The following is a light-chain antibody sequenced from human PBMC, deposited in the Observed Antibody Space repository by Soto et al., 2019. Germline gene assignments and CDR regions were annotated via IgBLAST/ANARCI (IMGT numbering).Light chain of an antibody. J-gene: IGLJ3*02. CDR1: SSDVGGYNY. Sequence: QSALTPPPSASGSPVQSVTISCTGTSSDVGGYNYVYWYQQHPGKAPKLMIYEVSKRPSGVPDRFSGSKSGNTASLTVSGLQAEDEADYYCSSYAGSNNWVFGGGTQLTVL. V-gene: IGLV2-8*01. CDR3: SSYAGSNNWV. CDR2: EVS.